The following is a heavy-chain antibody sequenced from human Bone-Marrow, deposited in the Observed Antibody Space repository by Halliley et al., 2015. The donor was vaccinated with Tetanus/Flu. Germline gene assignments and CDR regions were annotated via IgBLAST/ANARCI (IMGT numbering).Heavy chain of an antibody. CDR3: ARGLPTAYSSRWFYFDY. D-gene: IGHD6-13*01. Sequence: FLRLSCAASGFTVSSNYMSWVRQAPGKGLECVSVIYSGGSTYYADSVKGRFTISRDNSNNTLYLQMNSLRAEDTAVYYCARGLPTAYSSRWFYFDYWGQGTLVTVSS. CDR1: GFTVSSNY. CDR2: IYSGGST. V-gene: IGHV3-53*01. J-gene: IGHJ4*02.